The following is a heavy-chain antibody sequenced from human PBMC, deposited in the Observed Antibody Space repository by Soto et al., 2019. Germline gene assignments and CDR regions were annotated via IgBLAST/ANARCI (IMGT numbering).Heavy chain of an antibody. J-gene: IGHJ4*02. CDR3: ARNGGRSSPLDY. V-gene: IGHV1-18*01. D-gene: IGHD6-6*01. Sequence: GSSVKVSCKASGYSFTTYGITCVRQAPGQGLEWMGWISAYNGIANYAQKFQGRINMTTDTSTNTAYMELRSLRSDDAAVYYCARNGGRSSPLDYWGQGTLVTVSS. CDR1: GYSFTTYG. CDR2: ISAYNGIA.